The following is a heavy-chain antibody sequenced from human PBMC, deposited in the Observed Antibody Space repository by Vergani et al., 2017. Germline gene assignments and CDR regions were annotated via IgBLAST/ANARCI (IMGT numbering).Heavy chain of an antibody. V-gene: IGHV3-30*18. D-gene: IGHD2-21*01. CDR1: GFTFSSYG. J-gene: IGHJ6*02. Sequence: VQLVESGGGLVQPGGSLRLSCAASGFTFSSYGMHWVRQAPGKGLEWVAVISYDGSNKYYADSVKGRFTISRDNSKNTLYLQMNSLRAEDTAVYYCAKDGGGDYYYGMDVWGQGTTVTVSS. CDR3: AKDGGGDYYYGMDV. CDR2: ISYDGSNK.